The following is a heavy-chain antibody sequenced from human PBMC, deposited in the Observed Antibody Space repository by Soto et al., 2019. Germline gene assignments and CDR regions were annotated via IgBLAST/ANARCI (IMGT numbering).Heavy chain of an antibody. D-gene: IGHD6-13*01. Sequence: GGSLRLSCAASGFTFSSYSMNWVRQAPGKGLEWVSYISSSSSTIYYADSVKGRFTISRDNAKNSLYLQMNSLRAEDTAVYYCARAGVETAAGHSYYFDYWGQGTLVTVSS. CDR1: GFTFSSYS. CDR3: ARAGVETAAGHSYYFDY. V-gene: IGHV3-48*01. CDR2: ISSSSSTI. J-gene: IGHJ4*02.